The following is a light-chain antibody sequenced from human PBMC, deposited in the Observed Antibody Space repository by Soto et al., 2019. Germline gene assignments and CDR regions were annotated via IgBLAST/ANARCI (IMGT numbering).Light chain of an antibody. CDR2: XXX. J-gene: IGLJ3*02. V-gene: IGLV1-44*01. Sequence: QSVLTQPPSASGTPGQGVTISCSGSSSTIGSNFVVWYHQLPGTAPXXXXXXXXRRPSXVPXXXXXXXXXXXXXXXXXXLXSEDEADYYCAAWDDTLNGWVFGGGTQLTVL. CDR3: AAWDDTLNGWV. CDR1: SSTIGSNF.